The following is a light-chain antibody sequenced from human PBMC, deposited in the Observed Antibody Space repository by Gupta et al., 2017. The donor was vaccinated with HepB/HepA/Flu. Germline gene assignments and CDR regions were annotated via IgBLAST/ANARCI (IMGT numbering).Light chain of an antibody. CDR2: GAS. Sequence: IVLTQSTGTLPLPSGEGATLFCRASQSIRNNFLGWYQQKPGQAPRLLIYGASIRAIGIPDRFSGSGSGTDFTLTISRLEPEDSAVYYCQHHGTILFSFGPGTKVDIK. CDR3: QHHGTILFS. V-gene: IGKV3-20*01. CDR1: QSIRNNF. J-gene: IGKJ3*01.